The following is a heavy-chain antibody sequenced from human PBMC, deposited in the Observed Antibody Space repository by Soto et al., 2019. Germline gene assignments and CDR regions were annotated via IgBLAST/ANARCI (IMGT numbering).Heavy chain of an antibody. V-gene: IGHV4-59*01. CDR1: GGSINSYY. J-gene: IGHJ6*02. Sequence: QVQLQESGPGLVKPSETLSLTCTVSGGSINSYYWSWIRQTPGKGLEWIGEIYDSGSTNYNPSLNSRVTMSEDTSKTQFSLKLSSVPAADTAVYYCARGSWSSRSWDEYYDGLDVWGQGTTVTVS. D-gene: IGHD6-13*01. CDR2: IYDSGST. CDR3: ARGSWSSRSWDEYYDGLDV.